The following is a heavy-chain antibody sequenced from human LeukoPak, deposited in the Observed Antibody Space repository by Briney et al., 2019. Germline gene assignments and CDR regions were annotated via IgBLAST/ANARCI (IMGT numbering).Heavy chain of an antibody. Sequence: SETLSLTCAVYGGSFSGYYWSWIRQPPGKGLEWIGEINHSGSTNYNPSLKSRVTISVDTSKNQFSLKLSSVTAADTAVYYCARVYYYDSSGYWVYYFDYWGQGTLVTVSS. V-gene: IGHV4-34*01. CDR3: ARVYYYDSSGYWVYYFDY. CDR2: INHSGST. D-gene: IGHD3-22*01. CDR1: GGSFSGYY. J-gene: IGHJ4*02.